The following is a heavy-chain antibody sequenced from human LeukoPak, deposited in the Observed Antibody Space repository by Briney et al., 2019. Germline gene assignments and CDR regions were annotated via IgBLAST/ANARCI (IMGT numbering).Heavy chain of an antibody. D-gene: IGHD2-8*02. CDR3: ARGSEGVLAFGY. CDR2: INGGSSTI. CDR1: GLTLSSYT. J-gene: IGHJ4*02. Sequence: PGGSLRLSCAASGLTLSSYTMNWVRQAPGKGLEWVSYINGGSSTIYYADSVKGRFTISRDNAKNSLYLQMNSLRAEDTAVYYCARGSEGVLAFGYWGQGTLVTVSS. V-gene: IGHV3-48*01.